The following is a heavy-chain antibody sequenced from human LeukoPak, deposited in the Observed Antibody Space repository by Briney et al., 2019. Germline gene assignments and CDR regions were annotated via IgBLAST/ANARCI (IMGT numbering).Heavy chain of an antibody. CDR2: ISRSGSTK. V-gene: IGHV3-11*01. J-gene: IGHJ6*03. CDR1: GFTFSDYN. CDR3: ARVLRYCSGGNCYSGGLGYMDA. D-gene: IGHD2-15*01. Sequence: PGGSLRLSCAASGFTFSDYNMRWIRQAPGKWLEWVSSISRSGSTKYYADSVKGRFTISRDNAKNSLFLQMNSLRAEDTAVYYCARVLRYCSGGNCYSGGLGYMDAWGKGTTVTISS.